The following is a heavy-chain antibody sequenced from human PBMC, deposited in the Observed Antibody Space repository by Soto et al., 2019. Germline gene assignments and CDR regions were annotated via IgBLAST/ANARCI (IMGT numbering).Heavy chain of an antibody. CDR3: ASDRSLGSNWYYYLES. CDR1: GFTFSSRA. D-gene: IGHD1-20*01. J-gene: IGHJ4*02. V-gene: IGHV3-48*02. CDR2: ISSSSSNI. Sequence: VGSLRLSCTASGFTFSSRAMNWVRQFPGRGLEWVSYISSSSSNIDYADSVKGRFTVSRDNAKNSLYLQMNTLRDEDTAVYYCASDRSLGSNWYYYLESWGQGTLVTVSS.